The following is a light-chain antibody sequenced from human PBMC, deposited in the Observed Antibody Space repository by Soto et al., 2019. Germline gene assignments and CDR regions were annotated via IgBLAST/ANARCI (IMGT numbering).Light chain of an antibody. CDR2: EVS. V-gene: IGLV2-8*01. CDR3: SSYAGSNNYV. J-gene: IGLJ1*01. Sequence: QSALTQPASVSGSPGQSITISCSGTSSDIGSYDHVAWYQHHPGKAPKALIYEVSKRPSGVPDRFSGSKSGNTASLTVSGLQAEDEADYYCSSYAGSNNYVFGTGTKLTVL. CDR1: SSDIGSYDH.